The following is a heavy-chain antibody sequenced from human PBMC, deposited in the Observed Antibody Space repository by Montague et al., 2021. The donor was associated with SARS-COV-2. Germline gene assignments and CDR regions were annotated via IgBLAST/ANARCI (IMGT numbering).Heavy chain of an antibody. V-gene: IGHV4-59*01. Sequence: SETLSLTCTVYGGSISSYYWSWIRQPPGRGLEWIGYTYYTGTSRSNPSLQSRVTMSVDTSKNQFSLTVRSVTAADTAVYYCAILDRNWFDSWGQGTLVTVSS. J-gene: IGHJ5*01. D-gene: IGHD1-14*01. CDR1: GGSISSYY. CDR3: AILDRNWFDS. CDR2: TYYTGTS.